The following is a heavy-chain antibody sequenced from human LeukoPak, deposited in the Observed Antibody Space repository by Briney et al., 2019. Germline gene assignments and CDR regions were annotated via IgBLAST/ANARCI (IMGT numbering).Heavy chain of an antibody. CDR1: GGSISSINYY. CDR3: ASTAATTPSRYYYYGMDV. D-gene: IGHD2-2*01. Sequence: PSETLSLTCTVSGGSISSINYYWGWIRQPPGKALEWIGTIYYSGSTYYNPSLKSRVTISVDTSKNQFSLKLSSVTAGDTAVYYCASTAATTPSRYYYYGMDVWGQGTTVTVSS. J-gene: IGHJ6*02. CDR2: IYYSGST. V-gene: IGHV4-39*01.